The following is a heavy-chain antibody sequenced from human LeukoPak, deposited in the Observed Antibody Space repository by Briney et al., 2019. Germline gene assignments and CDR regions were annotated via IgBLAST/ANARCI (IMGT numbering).Heavy chain of an antibody. CDR3: ARVSGRLERQSDLDY. CDR1: GFTFASYS. Sequence: PGGSLRLSCAASGFTFASYSMNWVRQAPGKGLEWVSSISGDSTYIYNAGSVKGRFTISRDNAQASLYLQMISLRADDTAVYYCARVSGRLERQSDLDYWGQGTLVIVSS. J-gene: IGHJ4*02. D-gene: IGHD1-1*01. V-gene: IGHV3-21*01. CDR2: ISGDSTYI.